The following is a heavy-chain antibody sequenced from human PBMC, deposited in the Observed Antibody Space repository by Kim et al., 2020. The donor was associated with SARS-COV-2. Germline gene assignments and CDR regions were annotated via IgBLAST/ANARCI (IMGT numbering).Heavy chain of an antibody. CDR3: ARAPYDILTGYSYWYFDL. D-gene: IGHD3-9*01. CDR1: GGSISSGGYY. J-gene: IGHJ2*01. CDR2: IDYSGST. Sequence: SETLSLTCTVSGGSISSGGYYWSWIRQHPGKGLEWMVYIDYSGSTYYTPSLKSRVTISVDTSKNQFSLKLSSVPAADTAVYYCARAPYDILTGYSYWYFDLWGRGTLVTVSS. V-gene: IGHV4-31*03.